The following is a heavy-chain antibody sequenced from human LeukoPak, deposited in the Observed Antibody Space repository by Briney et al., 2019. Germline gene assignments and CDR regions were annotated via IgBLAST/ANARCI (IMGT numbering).Heavy chain of an antibody. V-gene: IGHV1-69*05. J-gene: IGHJ3*02. CDR2: IIPIFGTA. CDR3: ARWCSGGSCYSRTPSAFGI. D-gene: IGHD2-15*01. Sequence: SVKVSCKASGGTFSSYAISWVRQAPGQGLEWMGGIIPIFGTANYAQKFQGRVTITTDESTSTAYMELSSLRSEDTAVYYCARWCSGGSCYSRTPSAFGIWGQGTMVTVSS. CDR1: GGTFSSYA.